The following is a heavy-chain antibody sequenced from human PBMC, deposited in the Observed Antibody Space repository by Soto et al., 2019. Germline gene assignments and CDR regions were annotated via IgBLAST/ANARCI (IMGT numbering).Heavy chain of an antibody. CDR2: IIPLFGTA. CDR1: GGIYSSNT. J-gene: IGHJ4*02. D-gene: IGHD2-21*02. Sequence: QVQLVQSGAEVKKPGSSVKISCKASGGIYSSNTINWLRQAAGQGPEWMGGIIPLFGTANYAEKFKDRVTITADKSTKTEYMELRSLRYEDTAVYYCASKATCGGDCYAFDSWGQGTLVTGS. V-gene: IGHV1-69*06. CDR3: ASKATCGGDCYAFDS.